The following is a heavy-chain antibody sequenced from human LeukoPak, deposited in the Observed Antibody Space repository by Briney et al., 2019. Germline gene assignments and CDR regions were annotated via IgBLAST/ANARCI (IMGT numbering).Heavy chain of an antibody. Sequence: PGGSLRLSCAASGFTFSSYSMNWVRQAPGKGLEWVSSISSSSSYIYYADSVKGRFTISRDNAKNSLYLQMNSLRAEDMAVYYCAREGITGTTRGYFDYWGQGTLVTVSS. D-gene: IGHD1-7*01. CDR2: ISSSSSYI. J-gene: IGHJ4*02. V-gene: IGHV3-21*01. CDR3: AREGITGTTRGYFDY. CDR1: GFTFSSYS.